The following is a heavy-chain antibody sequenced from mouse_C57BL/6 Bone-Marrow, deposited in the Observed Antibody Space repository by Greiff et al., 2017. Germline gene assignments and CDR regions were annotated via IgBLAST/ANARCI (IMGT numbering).Heavy chain of an antibody. V-gene: IGHV1-15*01. J-gene: IGHJ2*01. CDR1: GYTFTDYE. CDR2: IDPATGGT. D-gene: IGHD1-1*01. Sequence: QVQLKESGAELVRPGASVTLSCKASGYTFTDYEMHWVKQTPVHGLEWIGAIDPATGGTAYNQKFKGKAILTADKSSSTAYMELSSLTSEDSAVYYCTLYGSYYFDYWGQGTTLTVSS. CDR3: TLYGSYYFDY.